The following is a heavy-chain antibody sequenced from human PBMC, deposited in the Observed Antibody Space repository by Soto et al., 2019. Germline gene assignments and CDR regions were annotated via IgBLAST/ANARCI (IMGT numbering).Heavy chain of an antibody. D-gene: IGHD6-13*01. J-gene: IGHJ6*02. Sequence: SETLSLTCTFSGCSISSYYWSLIRQPPGKGLEWIGYIYYSGSTNYNPSLKSRVTISVDTSKNQLSLKLSSVTAADTAVYYCASSNIAAAGFYYYGMDVWGRGTTVTVS. CDR3: ASSNIAAAGFYYYGMDV. CDR1: GCSISSYY. CDR2: IYYSGST. V-gene: IGHV4-59*01.